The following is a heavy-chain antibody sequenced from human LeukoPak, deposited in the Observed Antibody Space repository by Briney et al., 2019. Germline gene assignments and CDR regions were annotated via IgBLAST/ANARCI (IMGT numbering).Heavy chain of an antibody. CDR1: GYTLNELS. CDR3: AADRFCTSTPCFGNWFDP. CDR2: FHPEDGET. Sequence: ASVKVSCKVSGYTLNELSMHWVRQSPGKGLEWIGSFHPEDGETIYAQKFQGRVSMTEDTSTDTAYIELSSLKSEDKAVHYCAADRFCTSTPCFGNWFDPWGQGTLVTVSS. D-gene: IGHD2-2*01. V-gene: IGHV1-24*01. J-gene: IGHJ5*02.